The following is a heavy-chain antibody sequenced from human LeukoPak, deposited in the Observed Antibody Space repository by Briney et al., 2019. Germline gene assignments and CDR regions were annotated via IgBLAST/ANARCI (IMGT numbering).Heavy chain of an antibody. CDR3: AKDIRLVGWGFDY. J-gene: IGHJ4*02. Sequence: TGGSLRLSCAASGFTFSSYGMSWVRQAPGKGLEWVSAISGSGGSTYYADSVKGRFTISRDNSKNTLYLQMNSLRAEDTAVYYCAKDIRLVGWGFDYWGQGTLVTVSS. D-gene: IGHD6-19*01. V-gene: IGHV3-23*01. CDR1: GFTFSSYG. CDR2: ISGSGGST.